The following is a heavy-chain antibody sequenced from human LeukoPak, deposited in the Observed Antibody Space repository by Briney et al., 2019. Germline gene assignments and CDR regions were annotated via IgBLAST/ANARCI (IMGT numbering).Heavy chain of an antibody. CDR2: IIPIFGTA. CDR3: AVAYVVVTNYYYYGMDV. CDR1: GGTFSSYA. J-gene: IGHJ6*02. D-gene: IGHD2-21*02. V-gene: IGHV1-69*13. Sequence: SVKVSCKASGGTFSSYAISWVRQAPGQGLEWMGGIIPIFGTANYAQKFQGRVTITADESTSTAYMELGSLRSEDTAVYYCAVAYVVVTNYYYYGMDVWGQGTTVTVSS.